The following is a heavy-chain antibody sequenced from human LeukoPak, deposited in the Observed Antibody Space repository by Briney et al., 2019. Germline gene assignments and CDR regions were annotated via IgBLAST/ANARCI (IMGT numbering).Heavy chain of an antibody. Sequence: GGPLSLSCAASGLTFRSYGMHWARQAPGKGLEWVAFIRYGGSNKYYADSVKGRFTISRDNSKNPLYLQMNSLRAEDTVVYYCAKDMSPFFYGSGRDYFDYWGQGTLVTVSS. V-gene: IGHV3-30*02. CDR3: AKDMSPFFYGSGRDYFDY. D-gene: IGHD3-10*01. CDR1: GLTFRSYG. CDR2: IRYGGSNK. J-gene: IGHJ4*02.